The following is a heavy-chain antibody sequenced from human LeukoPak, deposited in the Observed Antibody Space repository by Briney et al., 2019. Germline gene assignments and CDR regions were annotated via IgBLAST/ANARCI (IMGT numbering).Heavy chain of an antibody. V-gene: IGHV3-30*18. CDR3: AKDRTYGGNSQMGVDY. D-gene: IGHD4-23*01. CDR2: ISYDGSNK. CDR1: GFTFSSYG. Sequence: GGSLRLSCAASGFTFSSYGMHWVRQAPGKGLEWVAVISYDGSNKYYADSVKGRFTISRDNSKNTLYLQMNSLRAGDTAVYYCAKDRTYGGNSQMGVDYWAREPWSPSPQ. J-gene: IGHJ4*02.